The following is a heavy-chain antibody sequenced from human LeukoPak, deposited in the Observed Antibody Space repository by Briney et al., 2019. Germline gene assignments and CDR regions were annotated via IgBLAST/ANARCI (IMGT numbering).Heavy chain of an antibody. Sequence: GGSLRLSCAASGFTFSSYSMNWVRQAPGKGLEWVSYISSSSSTIYYADSVKGRFTISRDNAKNSLYLQMNSLRAEDTAVYYCARASEEDDDYGDYLDYWGQGTLVTVSS. CDR2: ISSSSSTI. J-gene: IGHJ4*02. CDR3: ARASEEDDDYGDYLDY. D-gene: IGHD4-17*01. CDR1: GFTFSSYS. V-gene: IGHV3-48*04.